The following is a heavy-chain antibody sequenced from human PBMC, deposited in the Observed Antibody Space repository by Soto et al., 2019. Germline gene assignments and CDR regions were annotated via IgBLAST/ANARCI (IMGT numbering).Heavy chain of an antibody. CDR1: GFVYSTYA. CDR2: IWNDGTKE. J-gene: IGHJ2*01. D-gene: IGHD6-13*01. V-gene: IGHV3-33*01. CDR3: VRGIPSQYRSNWLYWYFDL. Sequence: VQLVESGGGVVQPGRSLRLSCAASGFVYSTYAMHWVRLSPGKGLEWVALIWNDGTKEYYVGAVKGRFTISRDNSQNTLNLQMDSLRAEDTAVYFCVRGIPSQYRSNWLYWYFDLWGRGTQVTVSS.